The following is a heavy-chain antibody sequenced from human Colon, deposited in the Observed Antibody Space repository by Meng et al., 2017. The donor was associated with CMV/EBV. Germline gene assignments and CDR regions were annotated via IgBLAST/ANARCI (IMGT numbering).Heavy chain of an antibody. CDR2: IDHTGST. CDR3: ARGGGTPIRGVLPFDF. D-gene: IGHD3-10*01. V-gene: IGHV4-34*01. CDR1: GGSFSPYY. J-gene: IGHJ4*02. Sequence: QVQLQQVGAGLLKPSETLSLTCALDGGSFSPYYWSWIRQSPGKGLEWLAEIDHTGSTNYNPSLKSRVTISIDTSNSHFSLNLTSATAADTAVYYCARGGGTPIRGVLPFDFWGQGTLVTVSS.